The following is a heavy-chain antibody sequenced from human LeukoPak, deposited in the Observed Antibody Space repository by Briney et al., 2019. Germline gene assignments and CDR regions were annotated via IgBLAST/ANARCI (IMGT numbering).Heavy chain of an antibody. Sequence: SETASLTCTVPGDSISNTAYWWGWIRQSPGKGLEWIGSVSYFGTTSYSPSLKSRVTMSIDTSKKQFSLQLSSVTAADTAVYYCTRLPLDYSVDYLGQGALLSVSS. D-gene: IGHD1-26*01. CDR2: VSYFGTT. CDR1: GDSISNTAYW. V-gene: IGHV4-39*01. CDR3: TRLPLDYSVDY. J-gene: IGHJ4*02.